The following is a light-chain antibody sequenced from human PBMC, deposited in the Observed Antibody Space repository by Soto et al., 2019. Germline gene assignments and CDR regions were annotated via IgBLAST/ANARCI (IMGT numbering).Light chain of an antibody. CDR1: SSDIGGYNY. V-gene: IGLV2-14*01. CDR3: SSYTSSSALV. CDR2: DVT. Sequence: QSVLTQPASVSGSPGQSITISCTGASSDIGGYNYVSWYQQHPGKAPKLMIYDVTKWPSVVSHRFSGSKSGNTASLTISGLQPEDEADYYCSSYTSSSALVFGGGTKVTVL. J-gene: IGLJ2*01.